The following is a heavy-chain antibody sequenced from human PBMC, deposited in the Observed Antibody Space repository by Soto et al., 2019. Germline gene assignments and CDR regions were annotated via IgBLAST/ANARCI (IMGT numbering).Heavy chain of an antibody. CDR3: AKGQSSGWAPDY. CDR1: GFTFSSYG. V-gene: IGHV3-30*18. D-gene: IGHD6-19*01. J-gene: IGHJ4*02. CDR2: ISYDGSNK. Sequence: GGSLRLSCAAPGFTFSSYGMHWVRQAPGKGLEWVAVISYDGSNKYYADSVKGRFTISRDNSKNTLYLQMNSLRAEDTAVYYCAKGQSSGWAPDYWGQGTLVTVSS.